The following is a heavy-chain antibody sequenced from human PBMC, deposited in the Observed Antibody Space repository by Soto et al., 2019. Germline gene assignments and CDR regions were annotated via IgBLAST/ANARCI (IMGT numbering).Heavy chain of an antibody. J-gene: IGHJ4*02. CDR1: GFTFSDYY. Sequence: QVLLVESGGGLVKPGGSLRLSCAVSGFTFSDYYMTWIRQAPGTGLEWVSYISSSTSHTNYADSVKGRFTISRDNAKNSLLLQMNSLRAEDTAVYYCARGRGAAADYFDFWGQGTLVTVSS. V-gene: IGHV3-11*05. D-gene: IGHD6-13*01. CDR3: ARGRGAAADYFDF. CDR2: ISSSTSHT.